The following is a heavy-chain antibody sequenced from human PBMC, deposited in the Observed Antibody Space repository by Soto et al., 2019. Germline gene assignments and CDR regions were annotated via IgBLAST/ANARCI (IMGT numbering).Heavy chain of an antibody. V-gene: IGHV4-31*03. J-gene: IGHJ3*02. CDR2: IYYSGST. CDR1: GGSISSGGYY. Sequence: SETLSLTCTVSGGSISSGGYYWSWIRQHPGKGLEWIGYIYYSGSTYYNPSLKSRVTISVDTSKNQFSLKLSSVTAADTAEYYCARDGAYDYVWGSYRIDAFDIWGQGTMVTVSS. D-gene: IGHD3-16*02. CDR3: ARDGAYDYVWGSYRIDAFDI.